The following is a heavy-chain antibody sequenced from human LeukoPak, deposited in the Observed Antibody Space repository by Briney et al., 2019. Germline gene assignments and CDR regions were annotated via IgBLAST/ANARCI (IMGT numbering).Heavy chain of an antibody. J-gene: IGHJ4*02. CDR3: AKGGALVWSGSYY. V-gene: IGHV3-23*01. Sequence: GGSLRLSCAASGFTFSTYAMSWVRQAPGKRLEWVSTISGSDGSTYYADSVKGRFTISRDNSKNTLYLQMNSLRAEDTAVYYCAKGGALVWSGSYYWGQGTLVTVSS. CDR1: GFTFSTYA. D-gene: IGHD1-26*01. CDR2: ISGSDGST.